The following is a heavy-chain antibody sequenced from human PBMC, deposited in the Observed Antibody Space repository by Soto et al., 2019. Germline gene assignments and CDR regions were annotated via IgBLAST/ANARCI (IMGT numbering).Heavy chain of an antibody. CDR1: GVTFSSYW. J-gene: IGHJ4*02. Sequence: GGSLRLSCAASGVTFSSYWMSWVRQAPGKGLEWVANIKQDGSEKYYVDSVKGRFTISRDNAKNSLYLQMNSLRAEDTAVYYCARDPPDSTVTTPYYWGQGTLVTVSS. CDR2: IKQDGSEK. V-gene: IGHV3-7*01. CDR3: ARDPPDSTVTTPYY. D-gene: IGHD4-17*01.